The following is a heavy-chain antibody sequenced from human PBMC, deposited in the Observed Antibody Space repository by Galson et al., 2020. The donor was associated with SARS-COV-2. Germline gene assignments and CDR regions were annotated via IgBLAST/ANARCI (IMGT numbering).Heavy chain of an antibody. Sequence: KISCKTSGYGFTSYDINWVRQATGQGLEWMAWMNPNSGNTGYTEKFQGRVTLTSDTSASTVYLELSGLRSEDTAVYYCARYDFWSGYNDYWGQGTQVIVSS. D-gene: IGHD3-3*01. CDR3: ARYDFWSGYNDY. J-gene: IGHJ4*02. V-gene: IGHV1-8*01. CDR2: MNPNSGNT. CDR1: GYGFTSYD.